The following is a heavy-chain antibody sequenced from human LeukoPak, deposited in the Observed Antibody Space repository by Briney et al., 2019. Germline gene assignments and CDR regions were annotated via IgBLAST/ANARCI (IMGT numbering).Heavy chain of an antibody. Sequence: PSETLSLTCTVSGGSISSGDYYWSWIRQPPGKGLEWIGYIYYSGSTYYNPSLKSRVTISVDTSKNQFSLKLSSVTAADTAVYYCARGDYYDSSGYYQYYFDYWGQGTLVTVSS. V-gene: IGHV4-30-4*01. CDR2: IYYSGST. D-gene: IGHD3-22*01. CDR1: GGSISSGDYY. J-gene: IGHJ4*02. CDR3: ARGDYYDSSGYYQYYFDY.